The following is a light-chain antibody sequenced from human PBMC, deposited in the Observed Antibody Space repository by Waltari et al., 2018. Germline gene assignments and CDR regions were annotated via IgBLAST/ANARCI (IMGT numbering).Light chain of an antibody. V-gene: IGLV1-44*01. CDR2: SDT. CDR3: ASWDDSLNVWI. CDR1: APNVGDKR. Sequence: QSLLPQPPSASGTPGQTATIPCSVSAPNVGDKRVNRFQQPPRTAPKLLIHSDTQRPSGVPDRFSGSKSGTTASLAIGGLQSDDEAEYYCASWDDSLNVWIFGGGTRLTVL. J-gene: IGLJ3*02.